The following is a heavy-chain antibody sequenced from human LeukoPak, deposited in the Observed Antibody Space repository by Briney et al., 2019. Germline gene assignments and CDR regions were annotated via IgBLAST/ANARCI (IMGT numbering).Heavy chain of an antibody. Sequence: GGSLRLSCAASGFTFSSYAMHWVRQAPGKGLEWVALISYDGSNKYYADSVKGRFTISRDSSKSTLYLQMNSLRAEDTAVYYCARETGYSYYYMDVWGKGTTVVVSS. V-gene: IGHV3-30*01. CDR3: ARETGYSYYYMDV. CDR1: GFTFSSYA. CDR2: ISYDGSNK. J-gene: IGHJ6*03.